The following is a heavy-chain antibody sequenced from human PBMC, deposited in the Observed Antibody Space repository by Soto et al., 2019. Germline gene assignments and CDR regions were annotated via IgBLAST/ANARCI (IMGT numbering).Heavy chain of an antibody. CDR1: GGSFSGYY. Sequence: PSETLSLTCAVYGGSFSGYYWSWIRQPPGKGLEWIGEINHSGSTNYNPSLKSRVTISVDTSKNQFSLKLSSVTAADTAVYYCARGGRQAYYYYYMDVWGKGTTVTVSS. V-gene: IGHV4-34*01. D-gene: IGHD3-10*01. J-gene: IGHJ6*03. CDR2: INHSGST. CDR3: ARGGRQAYYYYYMDV.